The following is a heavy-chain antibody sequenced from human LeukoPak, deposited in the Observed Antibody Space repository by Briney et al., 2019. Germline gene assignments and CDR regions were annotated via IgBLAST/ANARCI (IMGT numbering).Heavy chain of an antibody. V-gene: IGHV2-5*01. J-gene: IGHJ4*02. Sequence: SGPRLVKPTQTLTLTCTFSGFSLSTSGVGVGWVRQAPGKALEWLALIYRNEDTRYSPYLKSRLTITKDTSKNQVVLTMTKMDPVDTATYYCAHYGDYRFMYYFDYWGQGALVTVSS. CDR2: IYRNEDT. CDR1: GFSLSTSGVG. CDR3: AHYGDYRFMYYFDY. D-gene: IGHD4-17*01.